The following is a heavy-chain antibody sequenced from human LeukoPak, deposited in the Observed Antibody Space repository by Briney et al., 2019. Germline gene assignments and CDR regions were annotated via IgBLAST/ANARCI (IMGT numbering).Heavy chain of an antibody. CDR3: AKADIVVVVAPYYFDY. D-gene: IGHD2-15*01. V-gene: IGHV3-23*01. CDR1: GFTFSSYA. CDR2: ISGSGGST. Sequence: PGGSLRLSCAASGFTFSSYAVSWVRQAPGKGLEWVSAISGSGGSTYYADSVKGRFTISRDNSKNTLYLQMNSLRAEDTAVYYCAKADIVVVVAPYYFDYWGQGTLVTVSS. J-gene: IGHJ4*02.